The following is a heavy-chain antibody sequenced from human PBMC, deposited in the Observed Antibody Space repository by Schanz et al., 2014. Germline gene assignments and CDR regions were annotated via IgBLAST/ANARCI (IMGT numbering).Heavy chain of an antibody. CDR3: AYYAVLTGFDY. J-gene: IGHJ4*02. CDR2: ISGSGGIT. CDR1: GFTFRTCG. Sequence: EVQLLESGGGLVQPGGSLRLSCAASGFTFRTCGMCWGRQAPGQGLEWVSAISGSGGITYYAGSVKGRFTISRDNSKNTLYLQINNLRAEDTAVYSCAYYAVLTGFDYWGQGTQVTVSS. D-gene: IGHD3-9*01. V-gene: IGHV3-23*01.